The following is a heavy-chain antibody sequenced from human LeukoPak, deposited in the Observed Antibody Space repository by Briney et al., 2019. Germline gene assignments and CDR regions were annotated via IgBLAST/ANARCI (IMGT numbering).Heavy chain of an antibody. V-gene: IGHV4-59*01. CDR1: GGSISSYY. Sequence: SETLSLTCTVSGGSISSYYWSWIRQPPGKGLEWIGYIYYSGSTNYNPSLKSRVTISVDTSKNQFSLKLSSVTAADTAVYYCARVPVDTAMAYYFDYWGQGTLVTVSS. J-gene: IGHJ4*02. CDR3: ARVPVDTAMAYYFDY. CDR2: IYYSGST. D-gene: IGHD5-18*01.